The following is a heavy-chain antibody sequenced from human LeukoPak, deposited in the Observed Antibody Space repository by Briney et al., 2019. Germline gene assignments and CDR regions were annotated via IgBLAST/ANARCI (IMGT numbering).Heavy chain of an antibody. CDR2: IIPIFGTA. J-gene: IGHJ6*03. Sequence: GASVKVSCKASGGTFSSYAISWVRQAPGQGLEWMGGIIPIFGTANYAQKFQGRVTITADESTSTAYMELSSLRSEDTAVYYCARDRCSSTSCHYYYYYMDVWGKGTTVTVSS. V-gene: IGHV1-69*13. CDR1: GGTFSSYA. D-gene: IGHD2-2*01. CDR3: ARDRCSSTSCHYYYYYMDV.